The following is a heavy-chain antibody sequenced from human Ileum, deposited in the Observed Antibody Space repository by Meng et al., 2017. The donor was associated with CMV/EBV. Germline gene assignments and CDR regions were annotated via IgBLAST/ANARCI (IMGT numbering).Heavy chain of an antibody. D-gene: IGHD3-16*01. CDR2: ISAYNGNT. V-gene: IGHV1-18*01. J-gene: IGHJ6*02. Sequence: VQLVHSGGEVKKPGASVNVSCKTSGYTFTSSGISWVRQAPGQGLEWMGWISAYNGNTNYAQKFQGRVTMTTDTSTSTAYMELRSLTSDDTAVYYCARDPLRWGAGDYHYYGMNVWGQGTMVTVSS. CDR1: GYTFTSSG. CDR3: ARDPLRWGAGDYHYYGMNV.